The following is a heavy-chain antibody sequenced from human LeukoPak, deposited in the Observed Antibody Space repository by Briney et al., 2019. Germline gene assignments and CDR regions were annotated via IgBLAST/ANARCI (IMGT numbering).Heavy chain of an antibody. J-gene: IGHJ4*02. V-gene: IGHV3-20*04. CDR1: GFTFDDYG. CDR2: INWNGGST. D-gene: IGHD6-6*01. Sequence: GGSLRLSCAASGFTFDDYGMSWVRQAPGKGLEWVSGINWNGGSTGYADSVKGRFTISRDNAKNSLYLQMNSLRAEDTALYYYARAAGSSSTEYYFDYWGQGTLVTVSS. CDR3: ARAAGSSSTEYYFDY.